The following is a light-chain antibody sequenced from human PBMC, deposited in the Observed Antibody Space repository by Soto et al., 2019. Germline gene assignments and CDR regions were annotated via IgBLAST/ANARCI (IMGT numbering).Light chain of an antibody. CDR3: QQYNSYSWT. V-gene: IGKV1-5*01. Sequence: DIQMTQSPSTLSAFVGDRVTITCRASQSISLWLAWYQQKPGKAPRLLIYDVSTLESGVPSRFSGSGSGTEFSLTIKSLEPDDFATYYCQQYNSYSWTFGQGTRWISN. CDR2: DVS. J-gene: IGKJ1*01. CDR1: QSISLW.